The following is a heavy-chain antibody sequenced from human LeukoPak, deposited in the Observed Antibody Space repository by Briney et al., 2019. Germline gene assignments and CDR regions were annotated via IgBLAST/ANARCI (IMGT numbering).Heavy chain of an antibody. CDR3: AREGGPYRPLDY. CDR1: GGSITSTNY. Sequence: SETLSLTCGVSGGSITSTNYWTGVRQPPGKGLEWTGVVNLQGSPNYNTPLMGRIAISVNMSENQITLQLSSVTAADTAVYYCAREGGPYRPLDYWGQGTLVTVSS. V-gene: IGHV4/OR15-8*01. J-gene: IGHJ4*02. CDR2: VNLQGSP.